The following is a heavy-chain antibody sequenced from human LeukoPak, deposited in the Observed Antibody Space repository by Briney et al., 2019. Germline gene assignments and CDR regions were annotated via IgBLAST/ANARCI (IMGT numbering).Heavy chain of an antibody. Sequence: PSETLSLTCTVSGASMNNYYWSWIRQSPEKGLEWLGFVFSRGTTNLNPSFKSRLIMSIDTSKNQFSLRLSSVTAADTAVYFCARSWAAKWELPGQFDSWGQGRLVSVCS. CDR2: VFSRGTT. CDR3: ARSWAAKWELPGQFDS. D-gene: IGHD1-26*01. J-gene: IGHJ4*02. V-gene: IGHV4-59*08. CDR1: GASMNNYY.